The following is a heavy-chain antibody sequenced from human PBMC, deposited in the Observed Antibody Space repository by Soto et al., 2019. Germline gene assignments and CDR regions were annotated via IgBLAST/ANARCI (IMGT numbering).Heavy chain of an antibody. J-gene: IGHJ4*02. CDR2: IIPIFGTA. D-gene: IGHD6-6*01. CDR3: ARSGTSSSSDGRFEY. V-gene: IGHV1-69*06. CDR1: GGTFSSYA. Sequence: QVQLVQSGAEVKKPGSSVKVSCKASGGTFSSYAISWVRQAPGQGLEWMGGIIPIFGTANYAKKFQGRVTISADKSTSTAYMELSSLRSDDTAVYYCARSGTSSSSDGRFEYWGQGTLVTVSS.